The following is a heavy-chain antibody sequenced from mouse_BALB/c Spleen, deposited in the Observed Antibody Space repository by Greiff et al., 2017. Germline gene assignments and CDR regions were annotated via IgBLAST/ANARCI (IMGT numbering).Heavy chain of an antibody. CDR2: IWAGGST. CDR3: ARVLYYYGSSYGAMDY. V-gene: IGHV2-9*02. CDR1: GFSLTSYG. J-gene: IGHJ4*01. Sequence: QVQLKESGPGLVAPSQSLSITCTVSGFSLTSYGVHWVRQPPGKGLEWLGVIWAGGSTNYNSALMSRLSISKDNSKSQVFLKMNSLQTDDTAMYYCARVLYYYGSSYGAMDYWGQGTSVTVSS. D-gene: IGHD1-1*01.